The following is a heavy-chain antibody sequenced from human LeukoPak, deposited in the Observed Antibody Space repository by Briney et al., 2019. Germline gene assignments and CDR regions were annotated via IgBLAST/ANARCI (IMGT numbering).Heavy chain of an antibody. J-gene: IGHJ6*04. CDR3: SRELRFPDV. CDR2: IRTKTYAEAT. V-gene: IGHV3-49*03. Sequence: PGRSLRLSCTVSGYTFGDYALTWFRQAPGKGLEWVGFIRTKTYAEATEYAASVKGRFTFSRDDSNSIAHLQMNSLKTEDTAVYYCSRELRFPDVWGKGTTVTVSS. D-gene: IGHD3-3*01. CDR1: GYTFGDYA.